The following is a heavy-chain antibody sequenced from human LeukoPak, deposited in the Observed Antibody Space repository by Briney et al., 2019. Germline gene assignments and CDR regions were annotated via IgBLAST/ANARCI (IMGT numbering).Heavy chain of an antibody. Sequence: SETLSLTCAVYDGSFSGYYWNWIRQPPGKGLEWIGEINNSGSTNYNPSLKSRVTISRDTSKNQFSLKLSSVTAADTAVYYCARGRAFFDWGQGTLVTVSS. CDR2: INNSGST. D-gene: IGHD3-3*02. V-gene: IGHV4-34*01. CDR3: ARGRAFFD. CDR1: DGSFSGYY. J-gene: IGHJ4*02.